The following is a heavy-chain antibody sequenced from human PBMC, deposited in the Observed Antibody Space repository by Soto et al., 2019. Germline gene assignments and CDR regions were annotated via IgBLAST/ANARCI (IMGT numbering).Heavy chain of an antibody. D-gene: IGHD2-2*01. CDR1: GYTFTSYA. CDR3: ARDLGYCSSTSCYLDAFDI. V-gene: IGHV1-3*01. J-gene: IGHJ3*02. CDR2: INAGNGNT. Sequence: QVQLVQSGAEVKKPGASVKVSCKASGYTFTSYAMHWVRQAPGQRLEWMGWINAGNGNTKYSQKFQGRVTITRETSASTAYMELSSLRSEDTAVYYCARDLGYCSSTSCYLDAFDIWGQGTMVTVSS.